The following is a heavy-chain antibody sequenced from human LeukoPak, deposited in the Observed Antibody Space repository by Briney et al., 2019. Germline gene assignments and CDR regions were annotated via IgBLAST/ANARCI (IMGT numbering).Heavy chain of an antibody. Sequence: ASVKVSCKASGYTFTSYYMHWVRHAPGQGLEWIGIINPSGGSTRYAQKFQGRVTMTRDTSTSTVYMELSSLRSEDTAVYYCARGVGYYDSSGYHFDYWGQGTLVTVSS. J-gene: IGHJ4*02. V-gene: IGHV1-46*01. CDR1: GYTFTSYY. CDR3: ARGVGYYDSSGYHFDY. CDR2: INPSGGST. D-gene: IGHD3-22*01.